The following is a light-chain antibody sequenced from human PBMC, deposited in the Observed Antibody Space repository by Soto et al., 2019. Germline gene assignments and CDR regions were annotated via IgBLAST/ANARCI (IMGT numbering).Light chain of an antibody. J-gene: IGLJ1*01. CDR1: ALPKQY. CDR2: KDN. Sequence: SYELTQPRSVSVSPGQTARITCSGDALPKQYAYWYQQKPGQAPVVVIYKDNGRPSGIPERFSGSSSGTTVTLTISGVQAEDEAYYYCQSSDSSGRYPYVFGTGTKV. V-gene: IGLV3-25*02. CDR3: QSSDSSGRYPYV.